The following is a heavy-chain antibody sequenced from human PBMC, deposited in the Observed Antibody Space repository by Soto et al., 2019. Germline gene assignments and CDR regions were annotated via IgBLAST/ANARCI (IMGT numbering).Heavy chain of an antibody. J-gene: IGHJ4*02. V-gene: IGHV3-21*01. Sequence: GGSLRLSCAASGFTFSRSAMNWVRQAPGKGLEWVSSISPTGVYVFYADSVKGRFTISSDNAKTSEYLHMNSLRAEDKAVYYCARINSASGPLSPYLFDFWGQGTLVTVSS. CDR1: GFTFSRSA. CDR3: ARINSASGPLSPYLFDF. CDR2: ISPTGVYV. D-gene: IGHD3-10*01.